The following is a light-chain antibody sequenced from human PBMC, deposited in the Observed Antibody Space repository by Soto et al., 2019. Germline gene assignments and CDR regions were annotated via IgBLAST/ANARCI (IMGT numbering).Light chain of an antibody. CDR2: EVS. Sequence: QSALTLPPSASGSPGQSVTISCTGTSSDVGGYNYVSWYQQHPGKAPKVMIYEVSKRPSGVPDRFSGSKSGNTASLTVSGLQAEDEADYYCSSYAGSNNVVFGGGTKLTVL. CDR1: SSDVGGYNY. CDR3: SSYAGSNNVV. J-gene: IGLJ2*01. V-gene: IGLV2-8*01.